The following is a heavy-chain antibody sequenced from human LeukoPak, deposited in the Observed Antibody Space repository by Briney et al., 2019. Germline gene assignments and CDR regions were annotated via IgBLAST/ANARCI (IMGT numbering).Heavy chain of an antibody. D-gene: IGHD6-13*01. CDR2: FDPEDGET. V-gene: IGHV1-24*01. CDR1: GYTLTELS. Sequence: ASVKDSCKVSGYTLTELSMHWVRQAPGKGLEWMGGFDPEDGETIYAQKFQGRVTMTEDTSTDTAYMELSSLRSEDTAVYYCATDPNSSSWYGYWGQGTLVTVSS. J-gene: IGHJ4*02. CDR3: ATDPNSSSWYGY.